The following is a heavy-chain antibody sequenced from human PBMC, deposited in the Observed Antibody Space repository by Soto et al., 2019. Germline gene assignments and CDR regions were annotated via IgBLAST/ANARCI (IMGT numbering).Heavy chain of an antibody. D-gene: IGHD6-13*01. J-gene: IGHJ6*02. Sequence: QVQLVQSGAEVKKPGSSVKVSCKASGGTFSSYAISWVRQAPGQGLEWMGGIIPIFGTANYAQKFQGRVTITADESTSTAYMELSSLRSEDTAVYYCARERMEQQRVNYYYYYGMDVWGQGTTVTVSS. V-gene: IGHV1-69*01. CDR1: GGTFSSYA. CDR3: ARERMEQQRVNYYYYYGMDV. CDR2: IIPIFGTA.